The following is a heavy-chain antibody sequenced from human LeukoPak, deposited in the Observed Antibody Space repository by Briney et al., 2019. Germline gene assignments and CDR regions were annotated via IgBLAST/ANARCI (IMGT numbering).Heavy chain of an antibody. CDR3: AITVDCRATTDCYSYFHH. J-gene: IGHJ1*01. CDR1: GFTFSSYF. D-gene: IGHD2-21*02. Sequence: GGSLRLSCAASGFTFSSYFMHWVRQAPGKGLVWVSRVSNDGTYTEYADSVKGRFTISRDNAKDTLYLQVNSLRAEDTAVCYCAITVDCRATTDCYSYFHHWGQGTLVTVSS. V-gene: IGHV3-74*03. CDR2: VSNDGTYT.